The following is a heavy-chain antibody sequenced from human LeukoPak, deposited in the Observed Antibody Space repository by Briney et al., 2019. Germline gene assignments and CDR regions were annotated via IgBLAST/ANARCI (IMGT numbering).Heavy chain of an antibody. Sequence: GGSLRLSCAASGFTFSNYAMSWVRQAPGKGLEWVSGISASGGTTYYAHSVNGRFTISRDNSKNTVSLQMDSLRAEDTALYYCAKSNGYTNSWYDYWGQGTLVSVS. D-gene: IGHD6-13*01. CDR2: ISASGGTT. CDR3: AKSNGYTNSWYDY. J-gene: IGHJ4*02. CDR1: GFTFSNYA. V-gene: IGHV3-23*01.